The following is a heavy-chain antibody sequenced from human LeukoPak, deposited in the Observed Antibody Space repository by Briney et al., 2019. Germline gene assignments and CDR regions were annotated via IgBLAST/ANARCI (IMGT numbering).Heavy chain of an antibody. V-gene: IGHV1-2*02. J-gene: IGHJ4*02. CDR3: AREYCSGDWYSAGFDS. Sequence: RASVKVSCKASGYTFTGYFLHWVRQAPGQGPEWMGWINDKSGDTKSAQKFQGRVTMTRDTSISTAFMELSSLTSDDTALYYCAREYCSGDWYSAGFDSWGQGTLVTVSS. CDR1: GYTFTGYF. CDR2: INDKSGDT. D-gene: IGHD2-21*01.